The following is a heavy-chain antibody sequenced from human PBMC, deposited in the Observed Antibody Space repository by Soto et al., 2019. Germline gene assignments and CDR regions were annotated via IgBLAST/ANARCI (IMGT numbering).Heavy chain of an antibody. CDR2: INRNSGGT. J-gene: IGHJ4*02. Sequence: QVQLVQSGAEVKKPGASVKVSCKASGYTFTGYYMHWVRQAPGQGLEWMGWINRNSGGTNYAQTFQGWVTMTRDTSIITAYMEVSGLRSDDTAVYYCARGEGGTRWGSIDYWGQGTLVTVSS. CDR1: GYTFTGYY. CDR3: ARGEGGTRWGSIDY. V-gene: IGHV1-2*04. D-gene: IGHD2-21*01.